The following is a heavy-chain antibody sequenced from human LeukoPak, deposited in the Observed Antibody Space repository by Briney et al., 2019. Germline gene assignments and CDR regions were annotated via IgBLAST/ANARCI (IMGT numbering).Heavy chain of an antibody. Sequence: GGSLRLSCAACGFTFSNYGMHWVRQAPGKGVEGGAFIRYEGSNKYYADSVKGRFTISRDNSKNTLYLQMNSLRAEDTAVYYCAKVGIVGASNDHYWGQGTLVTVSS. CDR1: GFTFSNYG. V-gene: IGHV3-30*02. CDR2: IRYEGSNK. D-gene: IGHD1-26*01. J-gene: IGHJ4*02. CDR3: AKVGIVGASNDHY.